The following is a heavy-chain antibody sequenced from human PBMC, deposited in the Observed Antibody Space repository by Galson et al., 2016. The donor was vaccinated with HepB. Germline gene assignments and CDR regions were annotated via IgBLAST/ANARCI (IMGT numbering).Heavy chain of an antibody. J-gene: IGHJ6*04. CDR3: VQGSTAPAA. V-gene: IGHV3-23*01. CDR1: GFTFRNYD. Sequence: SLRLSCAASGFTFRNYDMTWVRQAPGKGLEVVSSISRSGDSTDYADSVKGRFTISRDNSENTLSLQMNSLTADDTAIYHCVQGSTAPAAWGKGTTVTVSS. CDR2: ISRSGDST. D-gene: IGHD2-2*01.